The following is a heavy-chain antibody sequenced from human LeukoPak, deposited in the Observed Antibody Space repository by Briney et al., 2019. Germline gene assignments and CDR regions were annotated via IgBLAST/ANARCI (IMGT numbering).Heavy chain of an antibody. D-gene: IGHD3-22*01. V-gene: IGHV1-18*01. CDR1: GYTFTSYG. J-gene: IGHJ4*02. CDR3: ARDLRPDYYDSSGYFRGYDY. Sequence: ASVKVSCKASGYTFTSYGISWVRQAPGQGLEWMGWISAYNGNTNYAQKLQGRVTMTTDTSTSTAYMELRSLRSDDTAVYYCARDLRPDYYDSSGYFRGYDYWGQRTLVTVSS. CDR2: ISAYNGNT.